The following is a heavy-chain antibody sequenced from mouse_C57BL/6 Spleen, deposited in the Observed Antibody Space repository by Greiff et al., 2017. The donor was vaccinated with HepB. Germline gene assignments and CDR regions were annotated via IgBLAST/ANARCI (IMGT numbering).Heavy chain of an antibody. CDR1: GYTFTDYY. J-gene: IGHJ4*01. Sequence: VQLQQSGAELVKPGASVKISCKASGYTFTDYYINWVKQRPGQGLEWIGKIGPGSGSTYYNEKFKGKATLTADKSSSTAYMQLSSLTSEDSAVYFCARRDSYYYGSSYFYAMDYWGQGTSVTVSS. CDR2: IGPGSGST. D-gene: IGHD1-1*01. V-gene: IGHV1-77*01. CDR3: ARRDSYYYGSSYFYAMDY.